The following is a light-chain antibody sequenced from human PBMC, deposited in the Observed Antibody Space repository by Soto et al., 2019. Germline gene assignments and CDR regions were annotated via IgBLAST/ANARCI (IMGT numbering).Light chain of an antibody. V-gene: IGLV2-14*01. J-gene: IGLJ1*01. CDR2: DVS. CDR1: SSDGGGYNY. CDR3: SSYTTSNTRQIV. Sequence: QSALTQPASVSGSPGQSITISCTGTSSDGGGYNYVSWYKQHPGKAPKFMIYDVSNRPSGVSNRFSGSKSGNTASLTISGLQAEDEADYYCSSYTTSNTRQIVFGTGTKLTVL.